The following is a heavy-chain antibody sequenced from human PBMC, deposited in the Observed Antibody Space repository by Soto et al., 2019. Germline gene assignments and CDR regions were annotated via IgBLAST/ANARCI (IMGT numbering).Heavy chain of an antibody. J-gene: IGHJ4*02. D-gene: IGHD3-22*01. Sequence: GGSLRRSCATSQITRSTAWMRWVRQAPGKGLEWVGRIKGEADGGTTDYAAPVKGRITISRDHSKDTLYLQMNSLKTEDTAVYYCTTGLSNGYYNFDYWGQGT. CDR1: QITRSTAW. CDR2: IKGEADGGTT. V-gene: IGHV3-15*01. CDR3: TTGLSNGYYNFDY.